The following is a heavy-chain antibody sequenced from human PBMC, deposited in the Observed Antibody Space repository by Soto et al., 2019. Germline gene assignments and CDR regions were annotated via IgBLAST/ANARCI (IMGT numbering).Heavy chain of an antibody. V-gene: IGHV4-31*03. CDR2: IYHSGTT. D-gene: IGHD3-22*01. Sequence: SETLSLTCTVSGGSISSGGYYCSWIRQHPGKGLEWIGHIYHSGTTYYNPSLKSRVTISVDTSKNQISLKLTSVSAADTAVYYCATEYYDSRGYYYIDSWRQGTLVTFSS. CDR3: ATEYYDSRGYYYIDS. CDR1: GGSISSGGYY. J-gene: IGHJ4*02.